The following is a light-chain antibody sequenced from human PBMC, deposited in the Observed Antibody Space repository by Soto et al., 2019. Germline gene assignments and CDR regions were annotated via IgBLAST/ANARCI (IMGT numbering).Light chain of an antibody. V-gene: IGLV2-11*01. J-gene: IGLJ3*02. CDR3: CSYAGSYTWV. CDR1: SSDVGDYNY. Sequence: QSVLTQPRSVSGSPGQSVTISCTGTSSDVGDYNYVSWYQQHPGKAPKLLIYAVNMRPSGVPDRFSGSNSGNTASLTISGLQAEDEADYSCCSYAGSYTWVLGGGTKLTVL. CDR2: AVN.